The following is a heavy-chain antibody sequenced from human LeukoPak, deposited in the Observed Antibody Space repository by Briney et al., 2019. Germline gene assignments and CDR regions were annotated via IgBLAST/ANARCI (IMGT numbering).Heavy chain of an antibody. J-gene: IGHJ4*02. V-gene: IGHV3-23*01. D-gene: IGHD2-8*01. CDR1: GFTFSSYA. CDR3: ARGPTNGQAFDY. CDR2: ISGSGGST. Sequence: GGSLRLSCAASGFTFSSYAMSWVRQAPGEGLGLVSGISGSGGSTYYADSVRGRFTISRDNAKNSVYLQMDSLRAEDTAVYYCARGPTNGQAFDYGGQGTLVSVSA.